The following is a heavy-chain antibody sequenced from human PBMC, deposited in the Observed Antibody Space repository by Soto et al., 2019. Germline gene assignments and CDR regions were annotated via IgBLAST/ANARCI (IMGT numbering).Heavy chain of an antibody. CDR3: ARWGTTGGLDV. V-gene: IGHV3-30*19. J-gene: IGHJ1*01. CDR1: GFTFRSYV. Sequence: QVHLVESGGGVVQPGTSLRVSCVGSGFTFRSYVIHWVRQAPGKGLEWVALTSYDGSDKYYEDSVRGRFTISRDNSRNTVVLQMDSLRLEDSALYYCARWGTTGGLDVWGQGTLVSVSS. CDR2: TSYDGSDK. D-gene: IGHD3-16*01.